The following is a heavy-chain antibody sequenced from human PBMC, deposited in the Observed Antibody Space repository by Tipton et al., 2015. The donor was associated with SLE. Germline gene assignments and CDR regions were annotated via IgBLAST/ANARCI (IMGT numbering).Heavy chain of an antibody. CDR1: GFTFSSYG. CDR3: ARGGAGDSYYFFDL. J-gene: IGHJ2*01. Sequence: SLRLSCAASGFTFSSYGMHWVRLAPGKGLEWVSSIDSSSTYISYAASVEGRFTISRDNPKNSLFLHMNSLRAGDAAVYYCARGGAGDSYYFFDLWGRGTLVTVYS. CDR2: IDSSSTYI. V-gene: IGHV3-21*01. D-gene: IGHD2/OR15-2a*01.